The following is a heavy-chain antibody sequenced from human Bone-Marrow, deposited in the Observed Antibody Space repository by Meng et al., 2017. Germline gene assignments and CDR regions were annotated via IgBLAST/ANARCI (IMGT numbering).Heavy chain of an antibody. V-gene: IGHV4-4*02. D-gene: IGHD4-17*01. J-gene: IGHJ5*02. CDR1: GGSTSSSNW. CDR3: ARRVSGSGLTTDWFDP. Sequence: QVQPQESGRRLGEPSGTLSLTCAVSGGSTSSSNWVSWVRQPPGKGLEWIGEIYHSGSTNYNPSLKSRVTISVDKSKNQFSLKLSSVTAADTAVYYCARRVSGSGLTTDWFDPWGQGTLVTVSS. CDR2: IYHSGST.